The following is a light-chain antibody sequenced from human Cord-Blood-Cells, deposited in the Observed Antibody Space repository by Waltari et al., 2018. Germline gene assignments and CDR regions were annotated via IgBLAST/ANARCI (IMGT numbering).Light chain of an antibody. Sequence: SALTQPASVSVSPGQSITISCPGTSSDVGSYNLVSWYQQHPGNAPKLMIYEGSKRPSGVSNRFSGSKSGNTASLTISGLQAEDEADYYCCSYAGSSTFEVFGGGTKLTVL. J-gene: IGLJ2*01. CDR2: EGS. CDR3: CSYAGSSTFEV. V-gene: IGLV2-23*03. CDR1: SSDVGSYNL.